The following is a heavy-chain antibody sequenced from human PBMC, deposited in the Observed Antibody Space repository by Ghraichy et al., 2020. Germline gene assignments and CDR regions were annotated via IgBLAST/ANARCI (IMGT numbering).Heavy chain of an antibody. D-gene: IGHD3-22*01. CDR3: ARGPFYFYDSSGNGGSFDY. CDR2: IYPGASET. V-gene: IGHV5-51*01. CDR1: GYSFTSQW. J-gene: IGHJ4*02. Sequence: GESLNISCKGSGYSFTSQWVVWVRQMPGKGLEWMGIIYPGASETRYSPSFQGQVTISADKSISTAYLQWSSLKASDTAMYYCARGPFYFYDSSGNGGSFDYWGQGTLVTVSS.